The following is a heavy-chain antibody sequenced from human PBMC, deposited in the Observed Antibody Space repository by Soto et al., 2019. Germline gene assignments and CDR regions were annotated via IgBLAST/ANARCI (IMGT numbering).Heavy chain of an antibody. CDR3: ARPYFSSSSRSDY. D-gene: IGHD6-6*01. Sequence: PSETLSLTCTVSGDSISSSTYYWGWIRQPPGKGLEWIGCIYHTGTTYYNPSLKSRVTISVDTSKNQFSLKLSSVTAADTAVYYCARPYFSSSSRSDYWGQGTLAPVSS. CDR2: IYHTGTT. J-gene: IGHJ4*02. CDR1: GDSISSSTYY. V-gene: IGHV4-39*01.